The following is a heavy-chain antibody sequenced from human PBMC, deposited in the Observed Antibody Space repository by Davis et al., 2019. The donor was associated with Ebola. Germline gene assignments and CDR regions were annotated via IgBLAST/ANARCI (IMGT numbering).Heavy chain of an antibody. J-gene: IGHJ4*01. CDR2: IGVYNGAT. Sequence: ASVKVSCKASGYSFSTYGLNWVRQAPGLGLEWMAWIGVYNGATSYAEMLQGRVTVTTDTSTTTAYMELRSLRSDDTAVYYCAGGRGWLVDYWGHGTLVSVSS. CDR3: AGGRGWLVDY. CDR1: GYSFSTYG. D-gene: IGHD5-12*01. V-gene: IGHV1-18*01.